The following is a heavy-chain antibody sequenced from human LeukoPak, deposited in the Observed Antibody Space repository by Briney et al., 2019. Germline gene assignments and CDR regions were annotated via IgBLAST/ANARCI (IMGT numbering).Heavy chain of an antibody. V-gene: IGHV3-33*01. CDR2: IWYDGSNK. Sequence: GGSLRLSCAASGFTFSSYGLHWVRQAPGKGLEWVAVIWYDGSNKYYADSVKGRFTISRDNSKNTLYLQMNSLRAEDTAVYYCARDLEDCSSTSCFDYYGMDVWGQGTTVTVSS. D-gene: IGHD2-2*01. CDR1: GFTFSSYG. CDR3: ARDLEDCSSTSCFDYYGMDV. J-gene: IGHJ6*02.